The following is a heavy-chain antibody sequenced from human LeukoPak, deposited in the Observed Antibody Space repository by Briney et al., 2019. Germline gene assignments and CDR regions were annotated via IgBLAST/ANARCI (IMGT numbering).Heavy chain of an antibody. D-gene: IGHD3-22*01. Sequence: GGSLRLSCSASGFTFTTYWMHWVRLAPGKGLVWVSRTNSIGTSTSYADSVKGRFTVSRDNAKSTLYLQITSLRTEDTAVYFCAREVSSGNSPLDYWGRGTLVTVS. CDR2: TNSIGTST. CDR1: GFTFTTYW. CDR3: AREVSSGNSPLDY. V-gene: IGHV3-74*01. J-gene: IGHJ4*02.